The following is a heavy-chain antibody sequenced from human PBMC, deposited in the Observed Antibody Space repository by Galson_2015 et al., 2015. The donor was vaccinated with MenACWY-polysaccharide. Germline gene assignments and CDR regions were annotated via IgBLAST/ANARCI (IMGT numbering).Heavy chain of an antibody. J-gene: IGHJ4*02. CDR2: ISWNSGSI. CDR3: ARGAGGFFDH. V-gene: IGHV3-9*01. Sequence: SLRLSCAASGFTFDDYAMHWVRQAPGKGLEWVSGISWNSGSIGYADSVKGRFTISRDNAKNSLYLQMNSLRDEDTAVYYCARGAGGFFDHWGQGTLVTASS. CDR1: GFTFDDYA. D-gene: IGHD3-10*01.